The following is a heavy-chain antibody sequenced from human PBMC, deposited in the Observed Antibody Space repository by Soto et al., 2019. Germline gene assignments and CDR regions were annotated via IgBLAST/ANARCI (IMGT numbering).Heavy chain of an antibody. V-gene: IGHV4-31*03. Sequence: QVQLQESGPGLVKPSQTLSLTCTVSGGSISSGGYYGSWIRQHPGKGLEWIGYIYYSGSTYYNPSLKSRVTISVDTSKNQFSMKLSSVTAADTAVYYCARDQARGATSYFDYWGQGTLVTVSS. CDR2: IYYSGST. CDR1: GGSISSGGYY. CDR3: ARDQARGATSYFDY. J-gene: IGHJ4*02.